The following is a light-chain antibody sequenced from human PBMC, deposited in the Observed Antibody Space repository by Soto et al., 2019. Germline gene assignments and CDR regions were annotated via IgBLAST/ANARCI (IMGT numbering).Light chain of an antibody. CDR3: QQYNNWSRT. J-gene: IGKJ1*01. Sequence: ELVMTQSPATLSVSPGERATLSCRASQSVRSNLAWYQQKPGQAPRLLIYGASTRATAIPARFSGSGSRTEFTLTISSLQSEDFAVYYCQQYNNWSRTFGQGTKVEIK. V-gene: IGKV3-15*01. CDR1: QSVRSN. CDR2: GAS.